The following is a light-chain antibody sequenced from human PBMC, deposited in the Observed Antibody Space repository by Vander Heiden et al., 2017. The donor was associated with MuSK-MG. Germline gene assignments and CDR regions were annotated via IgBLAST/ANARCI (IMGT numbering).Light chain of an antibody. V-gene: IGKV3-15*01. CDR1: QSVSTN. CDR3: QQYNNWPGT. CDR2: GAT. Sequence: EIVMTQSPATLSVSPGERATLSCRASQSVSTNLAWYQQKPGQAPRLLIYGATTRATNIPARFSGSGSGTEFTLTISRLQSEDFAVYYCQQYNNWPGTFGQGTKVEIK. J-gene: IGKJ1*01.